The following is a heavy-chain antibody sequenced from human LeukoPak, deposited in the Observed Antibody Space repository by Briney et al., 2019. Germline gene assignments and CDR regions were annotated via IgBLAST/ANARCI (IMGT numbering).Heavy chain of an antibody. V-gene: IGHV3-30*02. Sequence: PGGSLRLSCAASGFTFSSYGMHWVRQAPGKGLEWVAFIRYDGTNKYYADSVKGRFTISRDNSKNTMYLQMNSLRAEDTAVYFCATGRDTAIVRLDYWGQGTLVTVSS. D-gene: IGHD5-18*01. CDR3: ATGRDTAIVRLDY. J-gene: IGHJ4*02. CDR2: IRYDGTNK. CDR1: GFTFSSYG.